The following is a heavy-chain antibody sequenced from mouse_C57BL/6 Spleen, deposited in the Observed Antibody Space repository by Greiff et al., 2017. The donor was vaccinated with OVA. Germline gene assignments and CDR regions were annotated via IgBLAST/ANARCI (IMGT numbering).Heavy chain of an antibody. CDR1: GYTFTSYW. CDR2: IDPSGSYT. Sequence: QVQLQQPGADLVKPGASVKLSCTASGYTFTSYWMPWVQQRPGQGLEWIGEIDPSGSYTNYNQQFKGKATLTLDTSSSTAYMQLSSLTSEDSAVYYCARRSDYYGSNYNFDYWGQGTTLTVSS. V-gene: IGHV1-50*01. D-gene: IGHD1-1*01. CDR3: ARRSDYYGSNYNFDY. J-gene: IGHJ2*01.